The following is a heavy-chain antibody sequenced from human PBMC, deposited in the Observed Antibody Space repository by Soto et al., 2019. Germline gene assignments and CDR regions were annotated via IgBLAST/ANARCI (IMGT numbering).Heavy chain of an antibody. V-gene: IGHV1-3*01. J-gene: IGHJ4*02. Sequence: QVQLVQSGAEVRKPGASVKVSCKASGYTFTNFAMHWVRQAPGQRLEWMGWINAGNDNTKYSQKFQGRVSITRDTSASKAYMELSSLRSEDTAMYYCARGPTSGNYFLSFFDYWGQGTLVTVSS. CDR1: GYTFTNFA. CDR2: INAGNDNT. CDR3: ARGPTSGNYFLSFFDY. D-gene: IGHD1-26*01.